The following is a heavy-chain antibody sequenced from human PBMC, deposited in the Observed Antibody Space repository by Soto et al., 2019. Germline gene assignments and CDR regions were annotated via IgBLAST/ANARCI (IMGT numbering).Heavy chain of an antibody. CDR2: FYSSGSI. D-gene: IGHD6-19*01. CDR1: GYFIGAGGYY. V-gene: IGHV4-31*02. J-gene: IGHJ5*02. CDR3: ARMYSSGSGWFHP. Sequence: SETLSLTCFVSGYFIGAGGYYWIWIRHHPGKGLEWIGSFYSSGSIIYNPSLRSRVSISGDMSTNQFSMSLTSVTAAGTARYYCARMYSSGSGWFHPWGQGTLVTVSS.